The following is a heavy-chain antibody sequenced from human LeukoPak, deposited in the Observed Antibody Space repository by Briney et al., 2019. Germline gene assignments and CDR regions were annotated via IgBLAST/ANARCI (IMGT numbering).Heavy chain of an antibody. V-gene: IGHV3-23*01. CDR1: GFTFSSYA. CDR2: ISGSGDST. CDR3: AKVEGDSCNWYSVYYFDY. Sequence: PGGSLRLSCAASGFTFSSYAMSWVRQAPGKGLEWVSPISGSGDSTYYADSVKGRFTISRDNSKNTLYLQMNSLRAEDTAVYYCAKVEGDSCNWYSVYYFDYWGQGTLVTVSS. D-gene: IGHD6-13*01. J-gene: IGHJ4*02.